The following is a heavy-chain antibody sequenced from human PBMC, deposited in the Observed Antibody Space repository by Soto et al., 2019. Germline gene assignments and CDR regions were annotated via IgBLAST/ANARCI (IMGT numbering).Heavy chain of an antibody. CDR1: GGTFSSYA. CDR3: ARGRHDFWSGYYGMDV. V-gene: IGHV1-69*13. Sequence: GASVKVSCKASGGTFSSYAISWVRQAPGQGLEWMGGIIPIFGTANYAQKFQGRVTITADEPTSTAYMELSSLRSEDTAVYYCARGRHDFWSGYYGMDVWGQGTTVTVSS. J-gene: IGHJ6*02. CDR2: IIPIFGTA. D-gene: IGHD3-3*01.